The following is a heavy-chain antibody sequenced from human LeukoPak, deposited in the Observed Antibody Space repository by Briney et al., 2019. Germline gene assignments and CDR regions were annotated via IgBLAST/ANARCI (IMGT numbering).Heavy chain of an antibody. CDR1: GLTFSSYA. V-gene: IGHV3-30-3*01. J-gene: IGHJ3*01. D-gene: IGHD3-22*01. CDR2: ISYDGSNK. Sequence: GGSLRLFCAVSGLTFSSYAMHWVRQAPGKGREWVAFISYDGSNKYYADSVKGRFTLSRDNSRNTLYLQMNSLRAEDTAVYYCARDTKPFYYDSSGYLFWGQGTMVTVSS. CDR3: ARDTKPFYYDSSGYLF.